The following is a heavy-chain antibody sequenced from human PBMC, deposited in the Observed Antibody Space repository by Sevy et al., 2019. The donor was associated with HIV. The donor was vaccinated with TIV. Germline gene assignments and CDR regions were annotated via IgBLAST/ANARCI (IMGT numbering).Heavy chain of an antibody. CDR3: ARDRGEILRSAFKS. D-gene: IGHD3-10*01. J-gene: IGHJ5*02. CDR2: ISHDGRNNK. V-gene: IGHV3-30*04. CDR1: GFTFSEFG. Sequence: GGSLRLSCAASGFTFSEFGMHWVRQAPGKGLEWVAVISHDGRNNKYNADSVKGPFTISRDNSKNTLYLQMNSLRDDDTAIYYCARDRGEILRSAFKSWGQGTLVTVSS.